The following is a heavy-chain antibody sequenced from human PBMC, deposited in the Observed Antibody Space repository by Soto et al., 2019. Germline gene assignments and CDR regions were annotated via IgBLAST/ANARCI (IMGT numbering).Heavy chain of an antibody. CDR3: ARHEASYRMDV. CDR2: ISPGDSDT. V-gene: IGHV5-51*01. J-gene: IGHJ6*02. Sequence: GESLKISCKGSGSSFTSYWNGWVRQMPSKVLEWMGSISPGDSDTRDSPSFQGQVTISADKAISTAYLQWSSLKASDTAMYYCARHEASYRMDVWGQGTTVTVSS. CDR1: GSSFTSYW.